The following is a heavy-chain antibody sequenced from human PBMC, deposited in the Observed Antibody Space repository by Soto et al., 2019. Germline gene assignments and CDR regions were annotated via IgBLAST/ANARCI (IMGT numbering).Heavy chain of an antibody. Sequence: GGSLRLSCVGSGINFSGHNMNWIRQAPGKGLEWVSDISSRSKSIFYADSVKGRFIISRDNSKNTQYLEMNSLRVDDTAIYYCARVIGSGGSFDYWGQGILVTVSS. CDR3: ARVIGSGGSFDY. V-gene: IGHV3-48*01. CDR2: ISSRSKSI. D-gene: IGHD2-15*01. CDR1: GINFSGHN. J-gene: IGHJ4*02.